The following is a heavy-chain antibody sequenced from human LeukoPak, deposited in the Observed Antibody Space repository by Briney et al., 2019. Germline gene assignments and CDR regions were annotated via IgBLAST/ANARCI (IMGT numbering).Heavy chain of an antibody. J-gene: IGHJ5*02. CDR1: GFTFSSYG. CDR3: ARDGYQVPTTFGTFDP. V-gene: IGHV3-33*08. CDR2: IWYGGSNK. Sequence: GGSLRLPCAASGFTFSSYGMHWVRQAPGKGLEWVAVIWYGGSNKYYADSVKGRFTISRDDAKNSLYLQMNTLRAEDTAVYYCARDGYQVPTTFGTFDPWGQGTLVTVSS. D-gene: IGHD3-3*01.